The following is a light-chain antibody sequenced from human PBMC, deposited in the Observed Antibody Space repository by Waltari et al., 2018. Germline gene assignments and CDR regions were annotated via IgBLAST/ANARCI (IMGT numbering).Light chain of an antibody. V-gene: IGKV3-20*01. CDR3: QMYVRLPAT. CDR1: QRVGRS. CDR2: DAS. J-gene: IGKJ1*01. Sequence: EIVLTQSPGTLSLSPGERATLPCRASQRVGRSLAWYQQKPGQAPRLLIYDASRRATGVPDSFSGSGSGTDFRLTISRLEPEDFAVYYCQMYVRLPATFGQGTKVEIK.